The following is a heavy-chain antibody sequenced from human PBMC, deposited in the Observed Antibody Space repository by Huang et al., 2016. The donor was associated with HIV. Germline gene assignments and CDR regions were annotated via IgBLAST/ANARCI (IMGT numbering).Heavy chain of an antibody. V-gene: IGHV4-30-2*01. CDR1: GGSIRSGGYS. CDR2: IYHSGDT. J-gene: IGHJ4*01. CDR3: ARGGDVTPAVFEY. D-gene: IGHD2-21*02. Sequence: QLQLRESGSGLVKPSQTLSLTCAVSGGSIRSGGYSWNWIRQPPGKGLEWIGYIYHSGDTYYNPSFESRVSISVDRSKHQFSLRLNSVTAADMAVYYCARGGDVTPAVFEYWGHGTLVTVSS.